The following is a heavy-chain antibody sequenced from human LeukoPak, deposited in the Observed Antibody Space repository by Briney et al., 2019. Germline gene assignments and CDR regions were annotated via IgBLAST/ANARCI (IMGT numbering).Heavy chain of an antibody. Sequence: PSETLSLTCTVSGGSISSGGYYWSWIRQHPGKGLEWIGYIYYSGSTYYNPSLKSRVTISVDTSKNQFSLKLSSVTAADTAVCYCARTSIVVVPAAITGFDYWGQGTLVTVSS. CDR2: IYYSGST. D-gene: IGHD2-2*01. J-gene: IGHJ4*02. V-gene: IGHV4-31*03. CDR3: ARTSIVVVPAAITGFDY. CDR1: GGSISSGGYY.